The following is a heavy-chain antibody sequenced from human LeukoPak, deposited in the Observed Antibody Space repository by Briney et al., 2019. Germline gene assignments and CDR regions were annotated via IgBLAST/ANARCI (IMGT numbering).Heavy chain of an antibody. V-gene: IGHV3-74*01. CDR2: INSDDSII. J-gene: IGHJ4*02. CDR1: GFTFSTYW. CDR3: ARWFGELLPSGFDY. Sequence: PGGSLRLSCAASGFTFSTYWMHWVRQAPGEGLVWVSRINSDDSIINYAASVKGRFTISRDNAKNSLYLQMNSLRAEDTAVYYCARWFGELLPSGFDYWGQGTLVTVSS. D-gene: IGHD3-10*01.